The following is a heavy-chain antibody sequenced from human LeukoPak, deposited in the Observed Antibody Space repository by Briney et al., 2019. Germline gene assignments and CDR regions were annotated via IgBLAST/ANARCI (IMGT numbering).Heavy chain of an antibody. V-gene: IGHV1-8*01. D-gene: IGHD6-19*01. CDR3: ARGSSGWPYQDAFDI. CDR2: MNPNSGNT. J-gene: IGHJ3*02. Sequence: ASVKVSCKASGYTFTSYDINWVRQATGQGLEWMGWMNPNSGNTGYAQKFQGRVTMTRNTSISIAYMEMSSLRSEDTAVYYCARGSSGWPYQDAFDIWGQRTRVSVSS. CDR1: GYTFTSYD.